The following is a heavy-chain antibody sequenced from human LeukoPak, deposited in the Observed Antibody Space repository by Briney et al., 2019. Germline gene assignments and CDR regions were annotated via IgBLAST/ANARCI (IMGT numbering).Heavy chain of an antibody. CDR1: GFTFSSYA. J-gene: IGHJ5*02. CDR2: ISYDGSNK. CDR3: ARDRVGDGYNLGNWFDP. D-gene: IGHD5-24*01. V-gene: IGHV3-30*01. Sequence: HPGGSLRLSCAASGFTFSSYAMHWVRQAPGKGLEWVAVISYDGSNKYYVDSVKGRFTISRDNSKNTLYLQMNSLRAEDTAVYYCARDRVGDGYNLGNWFDPWGQGTLVTVSS.